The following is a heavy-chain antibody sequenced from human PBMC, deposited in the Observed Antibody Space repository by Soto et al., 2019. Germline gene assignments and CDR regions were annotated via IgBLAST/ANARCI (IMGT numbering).Heavy chain of an antibody. Sequence: QVQLVESGGGVVQPGRSLRLSCAASGFTFSSYAMHWVRQAPGKGLEWVAVISYDGSNEYYADSVKGRFTISRDNSKNTLYLQMNSLRAEDTAVYYCAKDQGYTYCPSDYWGQGTLVTVSS. D-gene: IGHD5-18*01. CDR2: ISYDGSNE. V-gene: IGHV3-30*18. CDR1: GFTFSSYA. J-gene: IGHJ4*02. CDR3: AKDQGYTYCPSDY.